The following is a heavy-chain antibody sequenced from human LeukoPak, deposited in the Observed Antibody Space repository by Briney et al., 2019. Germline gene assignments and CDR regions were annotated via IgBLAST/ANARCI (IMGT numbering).Heavy chain of an antibody. Sequence: GGSLRLSCAASGFTFSSYAMSWVRQAPGKGLEWVSAISGSGGSTYYADSVKGRFTIPRDNSKNTLYLQMNSLRAEDRAVYYCAKGLDRHYDILTGYYNPFDYWGQGTLVTVSS. D-gene: IGHD3-9*01. CDR3: AKGLDRHYDILTGYYNPFDY. V-gene: IGHV3-23*01. CDR2: ISGSGGST. J-gene: IGHJ4*02. CDR1: GFTFSSYA.